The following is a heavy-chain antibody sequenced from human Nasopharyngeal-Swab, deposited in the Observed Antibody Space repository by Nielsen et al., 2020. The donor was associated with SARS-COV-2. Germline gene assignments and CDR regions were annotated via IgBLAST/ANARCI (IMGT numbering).Heavy chain of an antibody. Sequence: WVRQAPGQGREWMGRINTNTGNPTYAQGFTGRFVFSLDTSVSTAYLQISSLKAEDTGVYYCARAITIFGAPGAFDIWGQGTMVTVSS. J-gene: IGHJ3*02. D-gene: IGHD3-3*01. CDR2: INTNTGNP. V-gene: IGHV7-4-1*02. CDR3: ARAITIFGAPGAFDI.